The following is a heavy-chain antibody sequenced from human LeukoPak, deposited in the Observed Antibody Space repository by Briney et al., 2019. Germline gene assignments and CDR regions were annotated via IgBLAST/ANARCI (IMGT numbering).Heavy chain of an antibody. D-gene: IGHD5-24*01. J-gene: IGHJ4*02. Sequence: GGSLRLSCAASGFTVRTDYMSWVRQAPGKGLEWVSIIYTGDATHYTDSVKGRFTISRDDSKNTLFLQMNSLRSEDTAVYYCVRVEMATKIFEFWGQGTLVTVSS. CDR1: GFTVRTDY. V-gene: IGHV3-53*05. CDR2: IYTGDAT. CDR3: VRVEMATKIFEF.